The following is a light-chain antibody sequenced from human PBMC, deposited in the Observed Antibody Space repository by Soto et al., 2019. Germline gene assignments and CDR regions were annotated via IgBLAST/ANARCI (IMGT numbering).Light chain of an antibody. V-gene: IGKV1-5*03. CDR1: QSISSW. CDR2: KAS. CDR3: QLYNRDART. Sequence: DIQMTQSPSTLSASVGDRVTITFRASQSISSWLAWYQQKPGKATKLLIYKASSLESGVPSRFSGSGSVTEFTLTISSLQPDDFATYYFQLYNRDARTFGGGTKVEIK. J-gene: IGKJ4*01.